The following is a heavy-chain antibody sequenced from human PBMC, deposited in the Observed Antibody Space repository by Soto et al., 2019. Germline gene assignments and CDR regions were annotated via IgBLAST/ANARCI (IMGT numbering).Heavy chain of an antibody. D-gene: IGHD6-13*01. Sequence: ASVKVSCKXSGYTFTGYYMHWVRQAPGQGLEWMGWINPNSGGTNYAQKFQGRVTMTRDTSISTAYMELSRLRSDDTAVYYCVLIAADNFDYWGQRSLVTVSS. V-gene: IGHV1-2*02. CDR3: VLIAADNFDY. J-gene: IGHJ4*02. CDR2: INPNSGGT. CDR1: GYTFTGYY.